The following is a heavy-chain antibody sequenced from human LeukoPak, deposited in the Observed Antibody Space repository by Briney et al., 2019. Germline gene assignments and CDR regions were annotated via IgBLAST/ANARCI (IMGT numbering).Heavy chain of an antibody. CDR1: GFTFSSYW. D-gene: IGHD6-13*01. CDR3: AKSGSKAAAGRSYNWFDP. CDR2: IKQDGSEK. J-gene: IGHJ5*02. Sequence: GGSLRLSCAASGFTFSSYWMSWVRQAPGKGLEWVANIKQDGSEKYYVDSVKGRFTISRDNAKNSLYLQMNSLRAEDTAVYYCAKSGSKAAAGRSYNWFDPWGQGTLVTVSS. V-gene: IGHV3-7*01.